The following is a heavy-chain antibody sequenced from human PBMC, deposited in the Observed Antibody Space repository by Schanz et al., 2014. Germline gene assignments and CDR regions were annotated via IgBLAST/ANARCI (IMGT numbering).Heavy chain of an antibody. CDR2: ISGGGDDT. V-gene: IGHV3-23*01. CDR1: GFNFSDYA. CDR3: AKGRFGELSAFDI. D-gene: IGHD3-10*01. Sequence: EVHLLESGGGLVPPGGSLRLSCAASGFNFSDYAMCWVRQAPGKGLEWVSAISGGGDDTYYADSVKGRFTISRDNAKNSLYLEMNSLRAEDTAVYYCAKGRFGELSAFDIWGQGTMVTVSS. J-gene: IGHJ3*02.